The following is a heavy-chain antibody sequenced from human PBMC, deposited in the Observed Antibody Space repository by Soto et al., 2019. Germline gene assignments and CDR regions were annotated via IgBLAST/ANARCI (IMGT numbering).Heavy chain of an antibody. D-gene: IGHD2-2*01. J-gene: IGHJ6*02. CDR3: ARDIAVLGYCSSSSCSRFYYYGMDV. V-gene: IGHV1-46*01. CDR2: INPSGGST. Sequence: ASVKVSCKASGYTFTSYYMHWVRQAPGQGLEWMGIINPSGGSTSYAQKFQGRFTITRDTSANTAYMELSSLRSEDTFVYYCARDIAVLGYCSSSSCSRFYYYGMDVWGQGTTVTVSS. CDR1: GYTFTSYY.